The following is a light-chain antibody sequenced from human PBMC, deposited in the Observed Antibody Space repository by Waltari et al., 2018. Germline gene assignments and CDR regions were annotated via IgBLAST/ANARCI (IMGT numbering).Light chain of an antibody. V-gene: IGLV2-8*01. J-gene: IGLJ2*01. CDR3: QQYYSFPLT. CDR2: EVT. CDR1: SSDVGYYNY. Sequence: QSALTQPPSASGSPGQPVTIACPGNSSDVGYYNYVSWYQQHPGKAPKLMIYEVTKRPSGVPDRFSGSGSGTDFTLTINNLQAEDVAVYYCQQYYSFPLTFGGGTK.